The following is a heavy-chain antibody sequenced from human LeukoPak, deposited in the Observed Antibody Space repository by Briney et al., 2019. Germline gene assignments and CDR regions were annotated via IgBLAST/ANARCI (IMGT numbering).Heavy chain of an antibody. CDR1: GYTFTSYD. Sequence: ASVKVSCKASGYTFTSYDINWVPQATGQGLEWMGWMNPNSGNTGYAQKFQGRVTITRNTSISTAYMELSSLRSEDTAVYYCARGEAVAGTGDYWGQGTLVTVSS. CDR2: MNPNSGNT. D-gene: IGHD6-19*01. J-gene: IGHJ4*02. CDR3: ARGEAVAGTGDY. V-gene: IGHV1-8*03.